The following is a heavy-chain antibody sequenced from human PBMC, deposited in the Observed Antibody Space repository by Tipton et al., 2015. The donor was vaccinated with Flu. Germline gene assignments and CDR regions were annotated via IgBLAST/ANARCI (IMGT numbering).Heavy chain of an antibody. V-gene: IGHV4-38-2*02. J-gene: IGHJ6*02. CDR2: VHQTGNT. Sequence: GLVKPSETLSLTCSVSGDSVGSDYFWGWIRQSPGMGLEWIGNVHQTGNTYYNPSLRSRVTIAIDRPKNQFSLRLTSVTPADTAVYYCARDKDDWNAPVDYFYYYGMDVWGQGTTVTVSS. CDR3: ARDKDDWNAPVDYFYYYGMDV. CDR1: GDSVGSDYF. D-gene: IGHD1-1*01.